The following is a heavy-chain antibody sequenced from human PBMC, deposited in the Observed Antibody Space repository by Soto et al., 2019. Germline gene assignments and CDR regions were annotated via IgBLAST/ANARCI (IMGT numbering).Heavy chain of an antibody. V-gene: IGHV3-23*01. Sequence: GGSLRLSCAASGFTFSSYAMSWVRQAPGKGLEWVSAISGSGGSTYYADSVKGRFTISRDNSKNTLYLQMNSLRAEDTAVYYCAKDQTGISGWYWGVDYWGQGTLVTVSS. CDR2: ISGSGGST. J-gene: IGHJ4*02. D-gene: IGHD6-19*01. CDR1: GFTFSSYA. CDR3: AKDQTGISGWYWGVDY.